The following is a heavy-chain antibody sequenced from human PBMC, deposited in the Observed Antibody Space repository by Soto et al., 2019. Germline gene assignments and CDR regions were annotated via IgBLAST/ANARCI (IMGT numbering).Heavy chain of an antibody. J-gene: IGHJ6*02. CDR2: ISAYNGNT. V-gene: IGHV1-18*01. CDR3: ARYHGDYYYYYGMDV. D-gene: IGHD4-17*01. CDR1: GYTFTSYG. Sequence: QVQLVQSGAEVKKPGASVKVSCKASGYTFTSYGISWVRQAPGQGLEWMGWISAYNGNTNYAQKLQGKVTMTTDTSTSTAYMELRSLRSDDTAVYYCARYHGDYYYYYGMDVWGQGTTVTVSS.